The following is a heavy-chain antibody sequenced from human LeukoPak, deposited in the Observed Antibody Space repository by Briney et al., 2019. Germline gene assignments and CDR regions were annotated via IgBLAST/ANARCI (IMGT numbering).Heavy chain of an antibody. J-gene: IGHJ3*02. CDR1: GGSISSYY. Sequence: SETLSLTCTVSGGSISSYYWSWIRQPPWKGLEWIGYIYYSGSTNYNPSLKSRVTISVDASKNQFSLKLSSVTAADTAVYYCARAASRRDAFDIWGQGTMVTVSS. CDR2: IYYSGST. V-gene: IGHV4-59*01. CDR3: ARAASRRDAFDI. D-gene: IGHD2-21*01.